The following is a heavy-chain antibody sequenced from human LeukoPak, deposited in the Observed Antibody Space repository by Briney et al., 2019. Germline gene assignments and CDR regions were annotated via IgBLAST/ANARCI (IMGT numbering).Heavy chain of an antibody. Sequence: EHLQASSCDSGYSVTSYRLGWVRQIRQRCLEWFGVSYPGDSDTRYSPSFQGQVTISVDKSISTAFLQRSSLKASDTAMYYCARQSGFSYQYYGMDVWGQGATVTVSS. V-gene: IGHV5-51*01. D-gene: IGHD5-12*01. CDR2: SYPGDSDT. CDR1: GYSVTSYR. CDR3: ARQSGFSYQYYGMDV. J-gene: IGHJ6*02.